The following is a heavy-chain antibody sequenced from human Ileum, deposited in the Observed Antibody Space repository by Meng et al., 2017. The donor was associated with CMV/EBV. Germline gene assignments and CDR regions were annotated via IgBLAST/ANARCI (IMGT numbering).Heavy chain of an antibody. CDR1: GFTFISYS. D-gene: IGHD2-21*01. CDR3: AKGGTPYCGGDCYSDY. CDR2: IRGSGGST. V-gene: IGHV3-23*01. Sequence: GESLKISCAASGFTFISYSMNWVRQAPGKGLEWVSSIRGSGGSTYYADSVKGRFTISRDNSKNTVYMQMNSLGAEDTAVYYCAKGGTPYCGGDCYSDYWGQGILVTVSS. J-gene: IGHJ4*02.